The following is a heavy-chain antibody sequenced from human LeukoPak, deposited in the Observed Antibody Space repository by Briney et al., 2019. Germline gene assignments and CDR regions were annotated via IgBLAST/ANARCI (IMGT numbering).Heavy chain of an antibody. CDR2: VSGNAGST. Sequence: PGGSLRLSCAASGFTFSNYAMSWVRQAPGKGLEWVSSVSGNAGSTNYAASVKGRFTISRDNSKNTLYLQMDSLRAEDTAVYYCAKDRVAAGWLNSRLDYWGQGTLVTASS. J-gene: IGHJ4*02. CDR1: GFTFSNYA. CDR3: AKDRVAAGWLNSRLDY. V-gene: IGHV3-23*01. D-gene: IGHD5-12*01.